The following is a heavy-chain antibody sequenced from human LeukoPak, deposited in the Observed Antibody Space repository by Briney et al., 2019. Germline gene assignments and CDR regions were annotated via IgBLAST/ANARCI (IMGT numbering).Heavy chain of an antibody. CDR3: ARDRRFTVIDI. J-gene: IGHJ3*02. CDR2: INAGNGNT. V-gene: IGHV1-3*01. D-gene: IGHD4-17*01. Sequence: ASVKVSCEASGYTFTSYAMHWVRQAPGQRLEWMGWINAGNGNTKYSQKFQGRVTITRDTSASTAYMELSSLRSEGTAVYYCARDRRFTVIDIWGQGTMVTVSS. CDR1: GYTFTSYA.